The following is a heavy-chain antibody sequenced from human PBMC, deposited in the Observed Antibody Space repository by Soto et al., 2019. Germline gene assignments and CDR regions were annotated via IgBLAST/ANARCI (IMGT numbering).Heavy chain of an antibody. CDR3: ARLWGVTADRGNYQYYGMNV. V-gene: IGHV5-51*01. CDR1: GNSFPAYW. J-gene: IGHJ6*02. CDR2: IFPGDSDT. D-gene: IGHD2-21*02. Sequence: PXESLKISCKVSGNSFPAYWIAWVRQTPGKGLEWMGIIFPGDSDTRYSPSFEGQVTMSVDKSISTAYLQWSSLKASDSAMYYCARLWGVTADRGNYQYYGMNVWGQGTAVTVSS.